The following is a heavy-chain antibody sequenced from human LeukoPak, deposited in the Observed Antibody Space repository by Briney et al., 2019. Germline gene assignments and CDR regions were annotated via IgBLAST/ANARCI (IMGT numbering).Heavy chain of an antibody. CDR2: IWYDGSNK. J-gene: IGHJ4*02. D-gene: IGHD2-21*02. CDR3: ARILAYYGGDCYGGFDY. V-gene: IGHV3-33*01. CDR1: GFTFSSYG. Sequence: GGSLRLSCAASGFTFSSYGMHWVRQAPGKGLEWVAVIWYDGSNKYYADSVKGRFTISRDNSKNTLYLQMNSLRAEDTAVYYCARILAYYGGDCYGGFDYWGQGTLVTVSS.